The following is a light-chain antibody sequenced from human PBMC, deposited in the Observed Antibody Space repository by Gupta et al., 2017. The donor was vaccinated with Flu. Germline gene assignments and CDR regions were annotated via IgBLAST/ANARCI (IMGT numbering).Light chain of an antibody. CDR3: SSYTSSSTLV. Sequence: TGTSSDVGGYNYVSWYQQHPGKAPKLMIYEVSNRPPGVSNRFSGSKSGNTASLTISGLQAEDEADYYCSSYTSSSTLVFGGGTKLTVL. J-gene: IGLJ2*01. CDR1: SSDVGGYNY. V-gene: IGLV2-14*01. CDR2: EVS.